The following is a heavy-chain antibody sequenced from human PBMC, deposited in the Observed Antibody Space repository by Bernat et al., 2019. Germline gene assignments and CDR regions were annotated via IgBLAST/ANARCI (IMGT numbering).Heavy chain of an antibody. Sequence: QVQLVESGGAVVQPGKSLRLSCAASGFKFSDYAMHWVRQAPGKGLEWVAVISYDGSNQYYADSVKGRFTISRDNSKNTLYLQMNSLRGEDTAVYYCAGDAISSIAAPDYYYYYGMDVWGQGTTVTVSS. CDR2: ISYDGSNQ. D-gene: IGHD6-6*01. CDR1: GFKFSDYA. CDR3: AGDAISSIAAPDYYYYYGMDV. J-gene: IGHJ6*02. V-gene: IGHV3-30-3*01.